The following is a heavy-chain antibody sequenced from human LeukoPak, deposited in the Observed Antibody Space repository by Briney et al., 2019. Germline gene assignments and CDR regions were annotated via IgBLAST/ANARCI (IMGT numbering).Heavy chain of an antibody. V-gene: IGHV4-38-2*02. CDR2: IYHSGST. CDR1: GYSISSGYY. Sequence: SETLSLTCTVSGYSISSGYYWGWIRQPPGKGLEWIGSIYHSGSTYYNPSLKSRVTISVDTSKNQFSLKLSSVTAADTAVYYCAREGGYCSSTSCYISGSPFDYWGRGTLVTVSS. CDR3: AREGGYCSSTSCYISGSPFDY. D-gene: IGHD2-2*02. J-gene: IGHJ4*02.